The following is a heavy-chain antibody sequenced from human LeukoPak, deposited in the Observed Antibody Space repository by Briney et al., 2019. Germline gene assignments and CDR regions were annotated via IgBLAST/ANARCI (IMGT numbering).Heavy chain of an antibody. CDR3: AKDGAPYSGTYADN. Sequence: QPGGSLRLSCAASGFTFSSYAMSWVRQAPGKGLEWVSAISGSGGSTYYADSVKGRFTISRDKSKSTLYLEMDSLRDEDTAVYYCAKDGAPYSGTYADNWGQGTLVIVSS. J-gene: IGHJ4*02. CDR1: GFTFSSYA. V-gene: IGHV3-23*01. D-gene: IGHD1-26*01. CDR2: ISGSGGST.